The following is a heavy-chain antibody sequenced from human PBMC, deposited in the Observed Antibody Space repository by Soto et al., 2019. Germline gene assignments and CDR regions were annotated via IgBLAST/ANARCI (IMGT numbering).Heavy chain of an antibody. Sequence: QVQLVQSGAEEKKPGASVKVSCQASGYTFTSYAMHWVRQAPGQRLEWVGWISAGNGNTKYSPKFQDRVTITRDTSANTAYMELSSLRSEDTAVYYCARDLWTFAGMTFYYFEFWGQRTLVTVSS. CDR1: GYTFTSYA. V-gene: IGHV1-3*05. CDR2: ISAGNGNT. D-gene: IGHD3-16*01. CDR3: ARDLWTFAGMTFYYFEF. J-gene: IGHJ4*02.